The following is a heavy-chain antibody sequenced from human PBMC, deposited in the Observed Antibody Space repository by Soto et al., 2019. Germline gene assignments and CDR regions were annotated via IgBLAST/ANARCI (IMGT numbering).Heavy chain of an antibody. J-gene: IGHJ4*02. V-gene: IGHV4-39*01. D-gene: IGHD3-3*01. CDR1: GGSISSSSYY. CDR2: IYYSGST. CDR3: ARHRGNYVLRFLEWLTPFDY. Sequence: QLQLQESGPGLVKPSETLSLTCTVSGGSISSSSYYWGWIRQPPGKGLEWIGSIYYSGSTYYNPPRQLLVTISVDTSKNQFSLKLSSVTAADTAVYYCARHRGNYVLRFLEWLTPFDYWGQGTLVTVSS.